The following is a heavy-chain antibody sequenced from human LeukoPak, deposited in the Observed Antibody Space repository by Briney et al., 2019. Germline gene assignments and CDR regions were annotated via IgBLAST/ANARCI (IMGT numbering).Heavy chain of an antibody. V-gene: IGHV4-39*01. CDR3: ARLGRPGGHHTIDY. D-gene: IGHD3-16*01. CDR2: IYYSGST. Sequence: SETLSLTCIVSGGSISSSRDYWAWIRQPPGRGLEWIANIYYSGSTYYSPSLKSRVTISVDTSKNQFSLKLSSVTAADTAVYYCARLGRPGGHHTIDYWGQGTLVTVSS. CDR1: GGSISSSRDY. J-gene: IGHJ4*02.